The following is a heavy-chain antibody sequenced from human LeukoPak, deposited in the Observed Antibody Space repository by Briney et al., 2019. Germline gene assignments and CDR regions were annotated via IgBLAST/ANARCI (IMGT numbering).Heavy chain of an antibody. CDR2: IYYSGST. CDR1: GGSISSSSYY. Sequence: SETLSLTCTVSGGSISSSSYYWGWIRQRPGRGLEWIGSIYYSGSTYYNPSLKSRVTISVDTSKNQFSLKLTSVTAADTAVYYCARHRFGELLHFDLWGRGTLVTVSS. V-gene: IGHV4-39*01. D-gene: IGHD3-10*01. J-gene: IGHJ2*01. CDR3: ARHRFGELLHFDL.